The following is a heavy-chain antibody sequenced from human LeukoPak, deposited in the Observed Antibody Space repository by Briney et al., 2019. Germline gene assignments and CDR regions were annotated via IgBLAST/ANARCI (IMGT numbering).Heavy chain of an antibody. CDR3: AKDLLVFDTYDILTGGDY. J-gene: IGHJ4*02. D-gene: IGHD3-9*01. V-gene: IGHV3-23*01. Sequence: PGGSLRLSCAASGFTFSRSAMTWVRQTPGKGLDWVSSISSSGNTYYADSVKGRFTISRDNSKNTLYLQMNSLRAEDTAVYYCAKDLLVFDTYDILTGGDYWGQGTLVTVSS. CDR2: ISSSGNT. CDR1: GFTFSRSA.